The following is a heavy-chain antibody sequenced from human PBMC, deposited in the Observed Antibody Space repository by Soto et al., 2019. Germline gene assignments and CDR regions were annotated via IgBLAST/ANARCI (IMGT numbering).Heavy chain of an antibody. J-gene: IGHJ4*02. CDR1: GFTFSDYY. CDR3: ARDRRCSSTSCYGVYYFDY. CDR2: ISSSSSYT. D-gene: IGHD2-2*01. V-gene: IGHV3-11*06. Sequence: VQLVESGGGLVKPGGSLRLSCAASGFTFSDYYMSWIRQAPGKGLEWVSYISSSSSYTNYADSVKGRFTISRDNAKNSLYLQMNSLRAEDTAVYYCARDRRCSSTSCYGVYYFDYWGQGTLVTVSS.